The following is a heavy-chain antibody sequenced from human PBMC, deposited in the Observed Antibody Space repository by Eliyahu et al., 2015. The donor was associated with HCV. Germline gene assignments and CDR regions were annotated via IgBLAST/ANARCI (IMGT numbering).Heavy chain of an antibody. Sequence: GFTLSNYWMSWVRQAPGKGXEWVANIKQDGSEQYYMDSVKGRFTISRDNAKNSLCLQMNGLRAEDTAIYYCARIYGGNHYDHWGQGTLVTVSS. J-gene: IGHJ4*02. D-gene: IGHD4-23*01. V-gene: IGHV3-7*01. CDR1: GFTLSNYW. CDR2: IKQDGSEQ. CDR3: ARIYGGNHYDH.